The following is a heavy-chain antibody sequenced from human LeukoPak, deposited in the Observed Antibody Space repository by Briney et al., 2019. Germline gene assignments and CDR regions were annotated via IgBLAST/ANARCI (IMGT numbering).Heavy chain of an antibody. Sequence: SETLSLTCTVSGGSISSSSYYWGWIRQPPGKGLEWIGYIYYSGSTNYNPSLKSRVTISVDTSKNQFSLKLSSVTAADTAVYYCARGSDIVVVPAAMGAFDIWGQGTMVTVSS. CDR3: ARGSDIVVVPAAMGAFDI. J-gene: IGHJ3*02. CDR2: IYYSGST. V-gene: IGHV4-61*05. D-gene: IGHD2-2*01. CDR1: GGSISSSSYY.